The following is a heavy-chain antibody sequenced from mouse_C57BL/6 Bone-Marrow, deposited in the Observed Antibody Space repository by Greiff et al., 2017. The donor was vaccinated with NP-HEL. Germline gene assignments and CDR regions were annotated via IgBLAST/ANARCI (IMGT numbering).Heavy chain of an antibody. V-gene: IGHV4-1*01. J-gene: IGHJ1*03. D-gene: IGHD1-1*01. CDR2: INPDSSTI. Sequence: EADGIDFSRYWMSWVRRAPGKGLEWIGEINPDSSTINYAPSLKDKFIISRDNAKNTLYLQMSKVRSEDTALYYCAGGYYYGSSSHWYFDVWGTGTTVTVSS. CDR1: GIDFSRYW. CDR3: AGGYYYGSSSHWYFDV.